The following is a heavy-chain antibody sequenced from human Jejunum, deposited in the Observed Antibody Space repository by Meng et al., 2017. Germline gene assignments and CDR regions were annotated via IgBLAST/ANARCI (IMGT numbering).Heavy chain of an antibody. J-gene: IGHJ4*02. V-gene: IGHV3-33*08. CDR1: GFNFTNYG. CDR3: LRGRDY. CDR2: IWHDGSKV. Sequence: VQLVESGGGLVQPGGSLRLSCAASGFNFTNYGMHWVRQAPGKGLEWVAVIWHDGSKVFYADSVRGRFTISRDNSHNTVDLQMNSVRVDDTAVYFCLRGRDYWGQGTLVTVSS. D-gene: IGHD3-10*01.